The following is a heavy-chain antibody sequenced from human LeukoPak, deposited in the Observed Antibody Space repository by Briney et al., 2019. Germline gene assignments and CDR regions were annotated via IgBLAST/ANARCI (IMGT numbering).Heavy chain of an antibody. CDR2: IAYSGST. CDR3: ARGRGARDYAIYYYGMDV. CDR1: GGSINSGGYY. V-gene: IGHV4-31*03. J-gene: IGHJ6*02. Sequence: SQTLSLTCTVSGGSINSGGYYWSWIRQHPGKGLEWIGFIAYSGSTYYNPSLKSRVTISVDTSKNQFSLKLSSVTAADTAVYYCARGRGARDYAIYYYGMDVWGQGTTVTVSS. D-gene: IGHD2-2*01.